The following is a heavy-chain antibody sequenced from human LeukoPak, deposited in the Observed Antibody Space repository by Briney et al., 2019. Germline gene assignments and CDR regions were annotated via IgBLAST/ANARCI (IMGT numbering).Heavy chain of an antibody. CDR3: ARDLTPPPSGPPQL. J-gene: IGHJ4*02. CDR2: ISYDGSNK. V-gene: IGHV3-30-3*01. CDR1: GFTFSSYA. Sequence: PGRSLRLSCAASGFTFSSYAMPWVRQAPGKGLEWVAVISYDGSNKYYADSVKGRFTISRDNSKNTLYLQMNSLRAEDTAVYYCARDLTPPPSGPPQLWGQGTLVTVSS. D-gene: IGHD2-15*01.